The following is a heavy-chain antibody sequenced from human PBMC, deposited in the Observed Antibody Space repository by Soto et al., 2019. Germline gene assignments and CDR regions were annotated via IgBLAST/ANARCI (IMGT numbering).Heavy chain of an antibody. Sequence: QVQLQQWGAGLLKPSETLSLTCAVYGGSFSGYYWTWIRQAPGKGLEWIGEINHCGGTNSNSSLKSRVTISVDTSKNQFSLILYSVTAADTAVYYCARDRQYYQFWSGCQNEGPCAMDVWGQGTTVTVSS. CDR2: INHCGGT. CDR3: ARDRQYYQFWSGCQNEGPCAMDV. D-gene: IGHD3-3*02. CDR1: GGSFSGYY. J-gene: IGHJ6*02. V-gene: IGHV4-34*02.